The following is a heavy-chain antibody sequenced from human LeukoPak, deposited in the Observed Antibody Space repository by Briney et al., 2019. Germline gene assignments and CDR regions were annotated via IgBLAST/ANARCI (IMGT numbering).Heavy chain of an antibody. D-gene: IGHD3-22*01. CDR1: GGSFSGYY. Sequence: SETLSLTCAVYGGSFSGYYWSWIRQPPGKGLEWIGEINHSGSTNYNPSLKSRVTISVDTSKNQFSLKLSSVTAADTAVYYCARPVYDSSGYSYYFDYWGQGTLVTVSS. CDR3: ARPVYDSSGYSYYFDY. V-gene: IGHV4-34*01. J-gene: IGHJ4*02. CDR2: INHSGST.